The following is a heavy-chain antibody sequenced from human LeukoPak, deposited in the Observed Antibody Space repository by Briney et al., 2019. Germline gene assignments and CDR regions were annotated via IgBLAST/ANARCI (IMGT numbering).Heavy chain of an antibody. CDR2: IWYDGSNK. CDR1: GFTFSSYG. Sequence: PGGSLRLSCAASGFTFSSYGMHWVRQAPGKGLEWVAVIWYDGSNKYYADSVKGRFTISRDNSKNTLYLQMNSLRAEDTAVYYCARRGRCDFWSGYSKGGDYFDYWGQGTLVTVSS. CDR3: ARRGRCDFWSGYSKGGDYFDY. V-gene: IGHV3-33*01. D-gene: IGHD3-3*01. J-gene: IGHJ4*02.